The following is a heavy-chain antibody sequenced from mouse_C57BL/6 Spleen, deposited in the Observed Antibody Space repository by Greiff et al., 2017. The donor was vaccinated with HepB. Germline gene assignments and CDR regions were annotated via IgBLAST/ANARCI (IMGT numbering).Heavy chain of an antibody. CDR3: VRDFITTVGFDY. CDR2: IRSKSNNYAT. V-gene: IGHV10-1*01. D-gene: IGHD1-1*01. Sequence: EVQLVESGGGLVQPKGSLKLSCAASGFSFNTYAMNWVRQAPGKGLEWVARIRSKSNNYATYYADSVKDRFTISRDDSESMLYLQMNNLKTEDTAMYYCVRDFITTVGFDYWGQGTTLTVSS. CDR1: GFSFNTYA. J-gene: IGHJ2*01.